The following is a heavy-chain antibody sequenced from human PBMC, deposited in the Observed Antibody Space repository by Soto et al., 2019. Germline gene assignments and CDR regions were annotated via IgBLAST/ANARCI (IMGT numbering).Heavy chain of an antibody. CDR1: GGSISSSNW. J-gene: IGHJ5*02. CDR2: IYHSGST. D-gene: IGHD4-17*01. V-gene: IGHV4-4*02. CDR3: ARVSTTVTTWFDP. Sequence: QVQLQESGPGLVKPSGTLSLTCAVSGGSISSSNWWSWVRQPPGKGLEWIGEIYHSGSTYYNPSLKSRVTIPVDKSKNPYSLNLGSVNAADPAVYYCARVSTTVTTWFDPWGQGTLLTISS.